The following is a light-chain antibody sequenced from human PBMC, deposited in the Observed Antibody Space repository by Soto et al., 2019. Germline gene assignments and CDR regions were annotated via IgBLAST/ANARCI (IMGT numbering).Light chain of an antibody. Sequence: QSVLTQPPSASGTPGQWVTISCSGSSSNIGSNYVYWYQQLPGTAPKLLIYRNNQRPSGVPGRFSGSKSGTSASLAISGLRSEDEADYYCAAWDDSLSGVVFGGGTKLTVL. CDR1: SSNIGSNY. CDR2: RNN. J-gene: IGLJ2*01. CDR3: AAWDDSLSGVV. V-gene: IGLV1-47*01.